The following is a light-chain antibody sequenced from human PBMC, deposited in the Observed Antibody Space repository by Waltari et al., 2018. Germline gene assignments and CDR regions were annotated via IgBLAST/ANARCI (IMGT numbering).Light chain of an antibody. CDR2: DAS. Sequence: EIVSTQSPATLSLSPGERATLSCRASQSVSSYLAWYQQKPGQAPRLLIYDASNSGTGIPARFSGSGSGTDFTLTISSLEPEDFAVYYCQQRSNWRVWTFGQGTKVEIK. CDR1: QSVSSY. J-gene: IGKJ1*01. CDR3: QQRSNWRVWT. V-gene: IGKV3-11*01.